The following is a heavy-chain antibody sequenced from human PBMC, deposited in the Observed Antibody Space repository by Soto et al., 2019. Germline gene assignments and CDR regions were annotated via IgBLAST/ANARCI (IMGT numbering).Heavy chain of an antibody. D-gene: IGHD3-9*01. CDR3: ARHDQYDILTGNHFDY. V-gene: IGHV5-10-1*01. CDR1: GYSFTSYW. CDR2: IDPSDSYT. Sequence: RGESLKISCKGSGYSFTSYWISWVRQMPGKGLEWMGRIDPSDSYTNYSPSFQGHVTISADKSISTAYPQWSSLKASDTAMYYCARHDQYDILTGNHFDYWGQGTLVTVSS. J-gene: IGHJ4*02.